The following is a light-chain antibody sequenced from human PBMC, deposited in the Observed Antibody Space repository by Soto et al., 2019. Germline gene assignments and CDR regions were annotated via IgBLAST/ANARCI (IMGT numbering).Light chain of an antibody. V-gene: IGKV1-5*03. CDR3: QQYSHYSKT. CDR2: QAS. CDR1: QSISNL. J-gene: IGKJ1*01. Sequence: DIEMTQSPSTLSASVGDRVTITCRASQSISNLLAWYQQKPGRAPKLLIYQASSLESGVPSRFSGSGSGTEFTFTISSLQPDDFATYYCQQYSHYSKTFGQGTKVEVK.